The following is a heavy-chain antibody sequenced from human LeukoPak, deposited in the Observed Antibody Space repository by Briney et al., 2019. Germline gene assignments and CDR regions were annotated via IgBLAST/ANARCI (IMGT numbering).Heavy chain of an antibody. V-gene: IGHV3-23*01. CDR2: ISGSGGGT. J-gene: IGHJ4*02. CDR1: GFTFSSYA. D-gene: IGHD6-13*01. CDR3: AKGGSSSWYVGHFDY. Sequence: GGSLRLSCAASGFTFSSYAMSWVRQAPGKGLEWVSAISGSGGGTYYADSVKGRFTISRDNSKNTLYLQMNSLRAEDTAVYYCAKGGSSSWYVGHFDYWGQGTLVTVSS.